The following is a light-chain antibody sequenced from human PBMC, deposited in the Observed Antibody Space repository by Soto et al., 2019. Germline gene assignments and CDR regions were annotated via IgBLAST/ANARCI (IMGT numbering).Light chain of an antibody. CDR1: QSVTTQ. CDR3: QQYGGSTRT. V-gene: IGKV3-20*01. CDR2: GAS. Sequence: EIVLTQSPGTLSLSPGERATLSCRASQSVTTQLAWYQQKPGQAPRLIIHGASSRATGVPDRITGSGSGTDFTLSISRLEPEDFAVYYCQQYGGSTRTFGQGTKVDLK. J-gene: IGKJ1*01.